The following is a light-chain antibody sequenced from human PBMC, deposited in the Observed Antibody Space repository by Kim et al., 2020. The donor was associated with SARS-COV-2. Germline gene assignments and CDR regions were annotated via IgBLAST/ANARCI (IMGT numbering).Light chain of an antibody. J-gene: IGLJ2*01. CDR3: NSRDSRGNHVV. CDR1: SLRSYY. CDR2: GKN. Sequence: SSELPQDPAVSVALGQTVRITCQGDSLRSYYASWYQQKPGQAPVLVIYGKNNRPSGIPDRFPGSSPGNTASLTITGAQAEDEADYYCNSRDSRGNHVVFG. V-gene: IGLV3-19*01.